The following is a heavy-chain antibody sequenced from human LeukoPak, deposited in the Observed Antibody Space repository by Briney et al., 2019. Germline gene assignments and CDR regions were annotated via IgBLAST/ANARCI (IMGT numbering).Heavy chain of an antibody. Sequence: GGSLRLSCAASGFTFSRYAMSWVRQAPGKGLEWVSAISGSGGSTYYADSVKGRFTISRDNSKNTLYLQMNSLRAEDTAVYYCAKVHPYSSSRYVDYWGQGTLVTVSS. V-gene: IGHV3-23*01. D-gene: IGHD6-13*01. CDR2: ISGSGGST. CDR3: AKVHPYSSSRYVDY. CDR1: GFTFSRYA. J-gene: IGHJ4*02.